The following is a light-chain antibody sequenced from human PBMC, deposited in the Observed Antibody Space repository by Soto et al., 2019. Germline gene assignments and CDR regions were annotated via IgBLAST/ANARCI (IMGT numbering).Light chain of an antibody. CDR3: HQRQYWPPIT. V-gene: IGKV3D-20*02. Sequence: DIVLTQSPGTLSLSPGERATLSCRASQSVSSSYLAWYQQKPGQAPRLLIYGASSRATGIPDRFSGSGSGTDFTLTISRLEPEDFAVYYCHQRQYWPPITFGQGTRLE. CDR2: GAS. CDR1: QSVSSSY. J-gene: IGKJ5*01.